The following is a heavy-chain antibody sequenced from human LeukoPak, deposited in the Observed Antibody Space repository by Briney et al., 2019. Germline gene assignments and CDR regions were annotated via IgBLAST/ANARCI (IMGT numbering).Heavy chain of an antibody. CDR3: ARDRDYDIFTGYYLAY. CDR2: IWSDGSNK. CDR1: GFTFSDYY. V-gene: IGHV3-33*08. D-gene: IGHD3-9*01. Sequence: PGGSLRLSCAASGFTFSDYYMSWIRQAPGKGLEWVALIWSDGSNKYYADSVKGRFTISRDNSKNTLYLQMISLRAEDTAVYYCARDRDYDIFTGYYLAYWGQGTLVTVSS. J-gene: IGHJ4*02.